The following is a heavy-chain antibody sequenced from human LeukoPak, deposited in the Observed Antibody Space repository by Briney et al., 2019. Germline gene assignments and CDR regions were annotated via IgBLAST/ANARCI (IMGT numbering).Heavy chain of an antibody. Sequence: SETLSLTCTVSGGSISSYYWSWIRQPPGKGLEWIGYIYTSGSTNYNPSLKSRVTISVDTSKNQFSLKLSSVTAADTAVYYCARHALVVPLERDDAFDIWGQGTMVTVSS. CDR3: ARHALVVPLERDDAFDI. D-gene: IGHD2-15*01. CDR1: GGSISSYY. V-gene: IGHV4-4*09. CDR2: IYTSGST. J-gene: IGHJ3*02.